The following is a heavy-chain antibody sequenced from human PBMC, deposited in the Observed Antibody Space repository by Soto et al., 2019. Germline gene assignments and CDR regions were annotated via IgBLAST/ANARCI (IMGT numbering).Heavy chain of an antibody. V-gene: IGHV1-69*13. D-gene: IGHD2-21*02. CDR3: ASTVVVTAILDYFDY. Sequence: WASVKVSCKASGGTFSSYAISWVRQAPGQGLEWMGGIIPIFGTANYAEKFQGRVTITADESMSTAYMELSSLRSEDTAVYYCASTVVVTAILDYFDYWGQGTLVTVSS. J-gene: IGHJ4*02. CDR1: GGTFSSYA. CDR2: IIPIFGTA.